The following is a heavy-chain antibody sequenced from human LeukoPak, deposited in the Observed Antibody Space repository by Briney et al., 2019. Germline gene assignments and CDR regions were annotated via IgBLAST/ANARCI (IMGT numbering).Heavy chain of an antibody. CDR1: GFSLSTSGVG. CDR2: IYWDDDK. CDR3: AHTSAAGGTFDY. Sequence: SGPTLVNPTQTLTLTCTFSGFSLSTSGVGVGWIRQPPGKALEWLALIYWDDDKYYSSSLKTRLTITKDTSKSQVVLTMTNMDPVDTATYYCAHTSAAGGTFDYWGQGTLVTVSS. D-gene: IGHD6-13*01. J-gene: IGHJ4*02. V-gene: IGHV2-5*02.